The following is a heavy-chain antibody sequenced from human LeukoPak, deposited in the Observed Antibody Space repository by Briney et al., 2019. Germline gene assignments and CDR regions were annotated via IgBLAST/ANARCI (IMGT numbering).Heavy chain of an antibody. Sequence: GGSLRLSCAASGFTFSNYWMHWVRQAPGKGLVWVSRINSDGINTSYADSVKGRFTISRDNAKNTLNLQMTSLRAEDTAVYYCARDLGQYYDTSDNWFDPWGQGTLVTVSS. CDR3: ARDLGQYYDTSDNWFDP. CDR2: INSDGINT. CDR1: GFTFSNYW. D-gene: IGHD3-22*01. V-gene: IGHV3-74*01. J-gene: IGHJ5*02.